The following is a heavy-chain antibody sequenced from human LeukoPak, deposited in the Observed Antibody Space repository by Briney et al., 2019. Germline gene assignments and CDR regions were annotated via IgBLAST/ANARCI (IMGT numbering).Heavy chain of an antibody. CDR2: ISSISSYI. CDR3: ASENDGSMVREPIDY. J-gene: IGHJ4*02. V-gene: IGHV3-21*01. CDR1: GFTFSSYS. D-gene: IGHD3-10*01. Sequence: GGSMRLSCAASGFTFSSYSMNWVRQAPGKGLEWVSSISSISSYIYYAYSVKGRFTISRDNAKNSLYLQMNSLRAEDTAVYYCASENDGSMVREPIDYWGQGTLVTVSS.